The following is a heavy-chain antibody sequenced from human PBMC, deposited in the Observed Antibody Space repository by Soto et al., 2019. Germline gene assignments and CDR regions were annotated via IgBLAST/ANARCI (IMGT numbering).Heavy chain of an antibody. CDR3: ARPKTKDYYGMDL. CDR2: LNVDNGNT. Sequence: ASVKVSCKASGYTFTNYNIHWVRQAPGQRLEWIGWLNVDNGNTEYSQKFQGRVTFTTDTSASTAFMELSSLRSEDTAVYYCARPKTKDYYGMDLWGQGTTVTVSS. J-gene: IGHJ6*02. V-gene: IGHV1-3*01. CDR1: GYTFTNYN.